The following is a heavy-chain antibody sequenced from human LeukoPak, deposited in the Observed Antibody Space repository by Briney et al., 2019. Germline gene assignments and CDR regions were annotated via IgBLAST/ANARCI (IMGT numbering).Heavy chain of an antibody. D-gene: IGHD3-10*01. V-gene: IGHV4-34*01. CDR1: GGSFSGYY. Sequence: PSETLSLTCAVYGGSFSGYYWSWIRQPPGKGLEWIGEINHSGSTNYNPSLKSRVTISVDTSKNQFSLKLSSVTAADTAVYYCAREPLYYGSGSHNDYWGQGTLVTVSS. J-gene: IGHJ4*02. CDR2: INHSGST. CDR3: AREPLYYGSGSHNDY.